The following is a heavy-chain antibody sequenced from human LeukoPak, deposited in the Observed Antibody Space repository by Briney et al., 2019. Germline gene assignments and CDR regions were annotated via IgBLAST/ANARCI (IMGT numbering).Heavy chain of an antibody. CDR3: ARGHDSSGYPRKSPFDY. J-gene: IGHJ4*02. CDR1: GGSISSTSSY. V-gene: IGHV4-61*05. Sequence: PSETLSLTCTVSGGSISSTSSYWGWIRQPPGKGLEWIGYIYYSGSTNYNPSLKSRVTISVDTSKNQFSLKLSSVTAADTAVYYCARGHDSSGYPRKSPFDYWGQGTLVTVSS. D-gene: IGHD3-22*01. CDR2: IYYSGST.